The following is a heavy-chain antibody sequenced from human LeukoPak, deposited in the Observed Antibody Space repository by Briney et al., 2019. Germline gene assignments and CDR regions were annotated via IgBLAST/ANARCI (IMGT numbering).Heavy chain of an antibody. J-gene: IGHJ4*02. CDR2: ISVYNGNT. V-gene: IGHV1-18*01. CDR1: GYTFANFG. CDR3: ARTCSSSSCYMVH. Sequence: ASVKVSCKASGYTFANFGITWVRQAPGQGLEWMGWISVYNGNTNYAQNLQGRVTLATDTSTSTAYMELRSLRSDDTALYYCARTCSSSSCYMVHWGQGTLVTVSS. D-gene: IGHD2-2*02.